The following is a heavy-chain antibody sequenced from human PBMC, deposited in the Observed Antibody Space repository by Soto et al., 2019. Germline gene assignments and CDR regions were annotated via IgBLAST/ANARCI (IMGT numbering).Heavy chain of an antibody. CDR2: INPNSGVT. V-gene: IGHV1-2*04. CDR3: ARGGGYCAGDCYDY. J-gene: IGHJ4*02. Sequence: ASVKVSCKASGYTFTGYYMHWVRQAPGQGLEWMGWINPNSGVTNYAQKFQGWVTMTRDTSISTAYMELSRLRSDDTAVYYCARGGGYCAGDCYDYWGQGTLVTVSS. CDR1: GYTFTGYY. D-gene: IGHD2-21*02.